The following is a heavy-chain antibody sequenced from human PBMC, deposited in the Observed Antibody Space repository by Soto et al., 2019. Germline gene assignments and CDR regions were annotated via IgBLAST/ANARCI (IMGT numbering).Heavy chain of an antibody. J-gene: IGHJ4*02. Sequence: QVQLVQSGAEVKKPGSSVKVSCKASGGTFSSYAISWVRQAPGQGLEWMGGIIPIFGTANYAQKFQGRVTSTADESTSTAYMELSSLRSEDTAVYYCARDKSIAVAGTITADYWGQGTLVTVSS. CDR1: GGTFSSYA. D-gene: IGHD6-19*01. CDR3: ARDKSIAVAGTITADY. CDR2: IIPIFGTA. V-gene: IGHV1-69*12.